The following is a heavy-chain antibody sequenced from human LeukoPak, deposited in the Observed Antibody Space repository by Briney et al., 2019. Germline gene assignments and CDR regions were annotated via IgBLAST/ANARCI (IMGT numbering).Heavy chain of an antibody. D-gene: IGHD3-22*01. CDR3: AKGSDSSGLYPFDY. CDR1: GFTFSSYA. V-gene: IGHV3-23*01. CDR2: ISGSGGST. Sequence: PGGPLRLSCAATGFTFSSYAMNWVRQAPGTGVEGVSAISGSGGSTYYADSVKGRFTISRDNSKNTLYLQMNSLRAEDTAVYYCAKGSDSSGLYPFDYWGQGTLVTVSS. J-gene: IGHJ4*02.